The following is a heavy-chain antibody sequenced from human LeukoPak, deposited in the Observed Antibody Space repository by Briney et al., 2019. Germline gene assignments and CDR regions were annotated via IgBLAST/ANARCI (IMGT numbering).Heavy chain of an antibody. CDR3: ARTRDAH. CDR1: GGTFSSYA. D-gene: IGHD2-2*01. Sequence: SCKASGGTFSSYAMHWVRQAPGKGLEWVAVISYDGSNKYYADSVKGRFTISRDNSKNTLYLQMNSLRAEDTAVYYCARTRDAHWGQGTLVTVSS. CDR2: ISYDGSNK. V-gene: IGHV3-30-3*01. J-gene: IGHJ4*02.